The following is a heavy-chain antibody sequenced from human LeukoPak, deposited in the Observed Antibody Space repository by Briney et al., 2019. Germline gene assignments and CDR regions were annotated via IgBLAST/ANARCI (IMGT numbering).Heavy chain of an antibody. J-gene: IGHJ4*02. CDR2: IYSGTT. Sequence: GGSLRLSCTVSGFSVSSNSMSWVRQAPGKGLEWVSFIYSGTTHYSDSVKGRFTISRDNSKNTLYLQMNSLRVEDAAVYYCARRAGAYTHPYDYWGQGTLVTVSS. CDR3: ARRAGAYTHPYDY. CDR1: GFSVSSNS. D-gene: IGHD3-16*01. V-gene: IGHV3-53*01.